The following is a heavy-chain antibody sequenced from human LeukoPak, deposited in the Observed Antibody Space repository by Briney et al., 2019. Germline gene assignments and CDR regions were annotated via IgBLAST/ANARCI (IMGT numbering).Heavy chain of an antibody. CDR1: GFTFCDYA. CDR2: IRSKAYGETA. CDR3: TRDRGAYNLYDY. D-gene: IGHD1-1*01. V-gene: IGHV3-49*01. Sequence: GGSLRLSCTASGFTFCDYAMSWIRQAPGKGLEWVGFIRSKAYGETADYAASVKGRFTISRDGSKAIAYLQMNSLKTEDTAVYHCTRDRGAYNLYDYWGQGTLVTVSS. J-gene: IGHJ4*02.